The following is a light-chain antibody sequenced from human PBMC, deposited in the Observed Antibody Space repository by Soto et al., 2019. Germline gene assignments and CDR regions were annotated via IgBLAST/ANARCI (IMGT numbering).Light chain of an antibody. CDR2: ANT. CDR3: SSHRTSNSWV. J-gene: IGLJ3*02. V-gene: IGLV1-40*01. CDR1: SSNIGAGID. Sequence: QSVLTQPPSVSGAPGQRVTISCTGSSSNIGAGIDVHWYQKFPGTAPKLLIYANTNRPSGVPDRFSGSKSGTSASLAITGLQAEDEADYYCSSHRTSNSWVFGGGTKLTVL.